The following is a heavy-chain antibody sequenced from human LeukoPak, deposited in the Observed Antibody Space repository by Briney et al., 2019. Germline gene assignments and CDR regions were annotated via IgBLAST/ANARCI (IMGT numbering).Heavy chain of an antibody. CDR3: AKDTTIIVVPAYGMDV. V-gene: IGHV3-23*01. D-gene: IGHD2-2*01. CDR2: ISGSGGTT. Sequence: NPGGSLRLSCAASGFTFSDYAVHWVRQAPGKGLEWVSVISGSGGTTYYADSVKGRFTISRDNSKKTLYLQMYSLRAEDTAVYYCAKDTTIIVVPAYGMDVWGQGTTVTVSS. CDR1: GFTFSDYA. J-gene: IGHJ6*02.